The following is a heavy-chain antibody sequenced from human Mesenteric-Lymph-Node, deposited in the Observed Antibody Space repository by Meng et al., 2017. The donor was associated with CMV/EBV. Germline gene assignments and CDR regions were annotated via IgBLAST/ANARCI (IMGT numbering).Heavy chain of an antibody. V-gene: IGHV4-61*08. CDR2: IYHSGST. CDR3: ARIRGSSVVDY. CDR1: GGSISSGGYY. J-gene: IGHJ4*02. D-gene: IGHD6-6*01. Sequence: ESLKISCTVSGGSISSGGYYWSWIRQPPGKGLEWIGCIYHSGSTNYNPSLKSRVTVSIDTSKKQFSLKLSSVTAADTAVYYCARIRGSSVVDYWGQGTLVTVSS.